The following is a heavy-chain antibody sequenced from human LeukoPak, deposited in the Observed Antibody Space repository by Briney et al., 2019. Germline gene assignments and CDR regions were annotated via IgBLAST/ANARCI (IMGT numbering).Heavy chain of an antibody. Sequence: SETLSLTCAVYGGSFSGYYWSWIRQPPGKGLEWIGEINHSGSTNYNPSLKSRVTISVDKSKNQFSLKLSSVTAADTAVYYCARSIAVYLDYWGQGTLVTVSS. J-gene: IGHJ4*02. CDR3: ARSIAVYLDY. V-gene: IGHV4-34*01. D-gene: IGHD6-19*01. CDR1: GGSFSGYY. CDR2: INHSGST.